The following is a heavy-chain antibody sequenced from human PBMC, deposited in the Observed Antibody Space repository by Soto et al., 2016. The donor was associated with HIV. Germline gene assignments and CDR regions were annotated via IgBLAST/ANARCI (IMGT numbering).Heavy chain of an antibody. J-gene: IGHJ4*02. CDR2: IDWNGGSA. V-gene: IGHV3-20*04. D-gene: IGHD2-8*02. Sequence: EVQLVESGGGLVRPGGSLRLSCAASGFTFDDYGMSWVRQVPGKGLEWVSGIDWNGGSAGYADFVKGRFTISRDNAKNSLYLQMNSLRVEDTAFYYCARGYCIGAVCFEGNFDYWGQGALVTVSS. CDR1: GFTFDDYG. CDR3: ARGYCIGAVCFEGNFDY.